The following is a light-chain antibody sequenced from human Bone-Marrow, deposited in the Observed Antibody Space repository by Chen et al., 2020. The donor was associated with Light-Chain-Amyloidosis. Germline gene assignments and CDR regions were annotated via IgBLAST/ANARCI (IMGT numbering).Light chain of an antibody. V-gene: IGLV3-21*02. CDR3: QVWDRSSDRPV. J-gene: IGLJ3*02. CDR2: DDC. Sequence: SHVLTQPSSGSAAPGQTATIASGGNNIGSTSVHWYQQTPGQAPLLVVYDDCDRPSGIPGLLSGSNSGNTATLTNSRVEAGDEAEYYCQVWDRSSDRPVFGGGTKLTVL. CDR1: NIGSTS.